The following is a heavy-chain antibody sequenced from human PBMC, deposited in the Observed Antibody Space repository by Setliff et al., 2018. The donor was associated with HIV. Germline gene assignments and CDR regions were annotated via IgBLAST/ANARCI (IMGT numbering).Heavy chain of an antibody. V-gene: IGHV4-59*12. J-gene: IGHJ4*02. CDR3: AKDKGQKYADY. CDR2: IYYSGST. Sequence: SETLSLTCKVSGGSISSYYWSWIRQPPGKGLEWIGYIYYSGSTNYNPSLRSRATISVDTSKNLFSLKLSSVTAADTAVYYCAKDKGQKYADYWGQGTMVTVSS. CDR1: GGSISSYY. D-gene: IGHD3-10*01.